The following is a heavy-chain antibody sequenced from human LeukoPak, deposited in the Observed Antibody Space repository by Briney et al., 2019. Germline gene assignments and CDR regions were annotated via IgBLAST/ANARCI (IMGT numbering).Heavy chain of an antibody. V-gene: IGHV3-33*07. CDR2: IWYDGSNK. Sequence: PGGSLRLSCIPSGFTFNSYAMFWVRQAPGKGLEWVSLIWYDGSNKYYADSVKGRFTIPRDNSKNMLYLQMNSLRAEDTAVYHCARFGYVAAVDVWGQGTPVTVSS. CDR1: GFTFNSYA. J-gene: IGHJ4*02. D-gene: IGHD2-15*01. CDR3: ARFGYVAAVDV.